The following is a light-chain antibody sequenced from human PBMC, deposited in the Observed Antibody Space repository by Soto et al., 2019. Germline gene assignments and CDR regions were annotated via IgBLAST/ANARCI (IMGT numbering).Light chain of an antibody. Sequence: DIQMTQSPSSLSAXVGXRXTSSXRASQNIDIFLNWYHQKPGRAPNLLIYGASTLQNGVPSRFSGSGSGTDFSLTISSLQPEDFGTYYCQQSYSAPPLTFGAGTKVDIK. V-gene: IGKV1-39*01. J-gene: IGKJ4*01. CDR2: GAS. CDR1: QNIDIF. CDR3: QQSYSAPPLT.